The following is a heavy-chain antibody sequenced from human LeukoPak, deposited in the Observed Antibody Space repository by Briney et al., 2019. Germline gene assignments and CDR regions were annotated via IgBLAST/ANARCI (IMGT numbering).Heavy chain of an antibody. D-gene: IGHD6-13*01. J-gene: IGHJ4*02. V-gene: IGHV4-4*07. CDR1: GGSISNYY. Sequence: PSETLSLTCTVSGGSISNYYWSWIRQTAGKGLEWIGHIYMSGTTNYNPSLKSRVTMSVDASKSQFSLKLSSVTAADTAVYYCARDRFTSTYGSWWYGFDYWGRGTLVTVSS. CDR3: ARDRFTSTYGSWWYGFDY. CDR2: IYMSGTT.